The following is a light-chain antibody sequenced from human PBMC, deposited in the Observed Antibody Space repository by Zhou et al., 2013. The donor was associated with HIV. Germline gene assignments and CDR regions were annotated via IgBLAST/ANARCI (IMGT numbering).Light chain of an antibody. Sequence: AIRITQSPSSLSASTGDRVTITCRASQNISSYLAWYQQKPGKAPNLLIYAASTLQSGVPSRFSGSGYGTDFTLTISSLQPDDFATYYCQQYNRYSRMFGPGTKV. CDR1: QNISSY. J-gene: IGKJ1*01. CDR2: AAS. CDR3: QQYNRYSRM. V-gene: IGKV1-8*01.